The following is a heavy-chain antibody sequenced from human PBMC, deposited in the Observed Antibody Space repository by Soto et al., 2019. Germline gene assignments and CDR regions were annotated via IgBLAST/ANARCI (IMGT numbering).Heavy chain of an antibody. CDR2: ISGSGSPT. J-gene: IGHJ4*02. D-gene: IGHD3-22*01. CDR1: GFSFSSYA. V-gene: IGHV3-23*01. Sequence: GGSLRLSCAASGFSFSSYAMTWVRQAPGRGLEWVSAISGSGSPTYYADSVKGRFTISRDDSKNTLYLQMNSLRADDTAVYYCTTDPVTMIVVVPSSGWGQGTLVTVSS. CDR3: TTDPVTMIVVVPSSG.